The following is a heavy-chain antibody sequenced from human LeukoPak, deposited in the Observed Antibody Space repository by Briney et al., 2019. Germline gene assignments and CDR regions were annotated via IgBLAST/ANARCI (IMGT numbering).Heavy chain of an antibody. V-gene: IGHV3-7*03. CDR3: AKVSPLGYCSSTSCYFTNYFDY. CDR1: GFPFTSHW. CDR2: INSDGSEK. Sequence: GGSLRLSCAASGFPFTSHWLSWFRQSPGRGLEWVAHINSDGSEKNYVDSVKGRFTISRDNSKNTLYLQMNSLRAEDTAVFYCAKVSPLGYCSSTSCYFTNYFDYWGQGTLVTVSS. D-gene: IGHD2-2*01. J-gene: IGHJ4*02.